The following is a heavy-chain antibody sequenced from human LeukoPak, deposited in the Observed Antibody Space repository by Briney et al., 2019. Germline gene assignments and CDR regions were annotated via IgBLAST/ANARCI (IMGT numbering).Heavy chain of an antibody. D-gene: IGHD2-8*01. Sequence: ASVKVSCKASGYTFTSYDINWVRQATGQGLEWMGWMNPNSGNTCYAQRCQGRVTMTRNTTISTAYMEMSSLRCEDPAVYYCARFNEEGNFDYWGQRTLVTVSS. J-gene: IGHJ4*02. CDR3: ARFNEEGNFDY. CDR2: MNPNSGNT. V-gene: IGHV1-8*01. CDR1: GYTFTSYD.